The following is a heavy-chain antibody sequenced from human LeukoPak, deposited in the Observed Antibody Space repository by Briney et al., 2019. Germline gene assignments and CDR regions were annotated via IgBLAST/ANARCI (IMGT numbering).Heavy chain of an antibody. CDR1: GLTFSTSG. CDR3: ATETNGRHYDY. V-gene: IGHV3-21*06. CDR2: IGPTGSDR. Sequence: GXXRLSCTASGLTFSTSGFNWVRQAPGKGLEWVASIGPTGSDRYHADSIKGRFTISRDNANNFLYLQMNSLRAEDTAVYYCATETNGRHYDYWGQGTLLTVSS. D-gene: IGHD1-14*01. J-gene: IGHJ4*02.